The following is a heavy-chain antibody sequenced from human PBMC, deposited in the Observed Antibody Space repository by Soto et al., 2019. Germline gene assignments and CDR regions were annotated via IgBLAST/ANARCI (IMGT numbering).Heavy chain of an antibody. CDR1: GFIFDDYA. Sequence: GGSLRLSCAASGFIFDDYAMHWVRQAPGKGLEWVSGISGDSGSIGYADSVKGRFTISRDNAKNSLYLQRNSLRAEDTALYYCAKANIKGPYCSGGSCYSSPYYFDYWGQGTLVTVSS. D-gene: IGHD2-15*01. V-gene: IGHV3-9*01. CDR3: AKANIKGPYCSGGSCYSSPYYFDY. J-gene: IGHJ4*02. CDR2: ISGDSGSI.